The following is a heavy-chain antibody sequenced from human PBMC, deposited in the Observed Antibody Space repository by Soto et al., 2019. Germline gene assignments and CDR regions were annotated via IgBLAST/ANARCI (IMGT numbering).Heavy chain of an antibody. CDR3: ARDTETLGPRANDALDI. V-gene: IGHV1-3*01. CDR1: GYTFSAYT. J-gene: IGHJ3*02. CDR2: INAGSGKT. Sequence: QAQLVQSGAEMKKPGASVKVSCKATGYTFSAYTMNWVRQAHGQSLEWMGWINAGSGKTKYLQNFQGRVSITRDTSASTVYMELTGLTSEDTAVYYCARDTETLGPRANDALDIWGQGTMVTVSS. D-gene: IGHD3-3*02.